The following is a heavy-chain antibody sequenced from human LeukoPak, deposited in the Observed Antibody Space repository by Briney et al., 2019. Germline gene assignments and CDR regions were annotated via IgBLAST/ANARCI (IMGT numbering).Heavy chain of an antibody. Sequence: GGSLRLSCAASGFTFSSYSMNWVRQAPGKGLEWVSGISGSGGSTYYADSVKGRLTISRDNSENTLYLQMNSLRAEDTAVYYCAKAHVVYCSSTSCYFDYWGQGTLVTVSS. J-gene: IGHJ4*02. V-gene: IGHV3-23*01. CDR3: AKAHVVYCSSTSCYFDY. CDR1: GFTFSSYS. CDR2: ISGSGGST. D-gene: IGHD2-2*01.